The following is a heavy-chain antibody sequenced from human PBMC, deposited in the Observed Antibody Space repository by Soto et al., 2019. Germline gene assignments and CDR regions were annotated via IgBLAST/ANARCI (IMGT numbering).Heavy chain of an antibody. CDR1: GFTFPSHG. CDR2: VTDNGGST. Sequence: GGSLRLSCAASGFTFPSHGMSWVRQAPGKGLEWVSVVTDNGGSTYYADSVKGRFTVSRDNSKNTLYLQMNSLRAEDTAVYYCTRVRGSSRASSDEWGQGTLVTVSS. V-gene: IGHV3-23*01. D-gene: IGHD1-26*01. J-gene: IGHJ4*02. CDR3: TRVRGSSRASSDE.